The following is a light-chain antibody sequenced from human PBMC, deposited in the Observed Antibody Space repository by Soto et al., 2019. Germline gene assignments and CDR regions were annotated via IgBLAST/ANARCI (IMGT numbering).Light chain of an antibody. J-gene: IGKJ2*01. CDR3: QQRSNWPS. V-gene: IGKV3-11*01. CDR1: LSVSSY. CDR2: DAS. Sequence: EIVLTQSPATLSLSPGERATLSCRASLSVSSYLAWYQQKSGQAPRLLIYDASNRATGIPARFSGSGSGTDFTRTISSLEPEDFAVYYCQQRSNWPSFGQGTKLEIK.